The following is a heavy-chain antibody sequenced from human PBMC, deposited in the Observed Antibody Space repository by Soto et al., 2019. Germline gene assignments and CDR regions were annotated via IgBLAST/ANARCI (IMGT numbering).Heavy chain of an antibody. D-gene: IGHD4-17*01. Sequence: GGSLRLSCAASGFTFSSYAMSWVRQAPGKGLEWVSAISGSGGSTYYADSVKGRFTISRDNSKNTLYLQMNSLRAEDTAVYYCAKLPYGDYTHYYYYMDVWGKGTTVTVSS. V-gene: IGHV3-23*01. CDR3: AKLPYGDYTHYYYYMDV. J-gene: IGHJ6*03. CDR1: GFTFSSYA. CDR2: ISGSGGST.